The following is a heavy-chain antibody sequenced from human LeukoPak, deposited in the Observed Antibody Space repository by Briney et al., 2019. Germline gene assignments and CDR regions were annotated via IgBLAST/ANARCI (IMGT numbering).Heavy chain of an antibody. CDR2: INPSGGDT. CDR1: GYSFTIYY. Sequence: GASVKVSCRASGYSFTIYYMHWVRQAPGQGLEWVGIINPSGGDTTYAQKFQGRVTMTRDTSTSTIYMELSSLRSEDTAVYYCARGKSDLGYWGQGTLVTVSS. CDR3: ARGKSDLGY. J-gene: IGHJ4*02. V-gene: IGHV1-46*01.